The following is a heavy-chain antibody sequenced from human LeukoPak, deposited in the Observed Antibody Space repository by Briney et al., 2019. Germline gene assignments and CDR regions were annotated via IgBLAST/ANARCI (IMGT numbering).Heavy chain of an antibody. V-gene: IGHV3-30*18. Sequence: GGSLRLSCAASGFTFSRYGMHWVRQAPGKGLEWVAIISYDGSNKYYADSVKGRFTISRDNSKNTLYLQMNSLRAEDTAVYYCAKDNVDTLIDYWGQGTLVTVSS. CDR3: AKDNVDTLIDY. CDR2: ISYDGSNK. D-gene: IGHD5-18*01. CDR1: GFTFSRYG. J-gene: IGHJ4*02.